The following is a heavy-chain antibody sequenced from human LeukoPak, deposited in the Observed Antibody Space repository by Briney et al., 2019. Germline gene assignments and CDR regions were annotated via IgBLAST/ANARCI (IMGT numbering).Heavy chain of an antibody. Sequence: GGSLRLSCAASGFTFSSYAMHWVRQAPGKGLEHVSAISSNGGSTYYADSVKGRFTISRDNSKNTLYLQMGSLRAEDMAVYYCARVLGYCSGGSCYYYYYGMDVWGQGTTVTVSS. CDR2: ISSNGGST. J-gene: IGHJ6*02. CDR3: ARVLGYCSGGSCYYYYYGMDV. CDR1: GFTFSSYA. D-gene: IGHD2-15*01. V-gene: IGHV3-64*02.